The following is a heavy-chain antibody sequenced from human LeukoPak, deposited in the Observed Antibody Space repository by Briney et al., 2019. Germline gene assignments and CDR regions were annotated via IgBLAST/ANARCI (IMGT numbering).Heavy chain of an antibody. Sequence: GGPLRLFCAASGFTFSNYAISWVPQAPGQGLEWVSGISGSSASTYYPDSTKGRFTISRDNPKNTLYLQMHSLRAEDTAVYYCAKDRWELLLLIDYWGQGTLVTVSS. J-gene: IGHJ4*02. CDR1: GFTFSNYA. D-gene: IGHD1-26*01. CDR3: AKDRWELLLLIDY. V-gene: IGHV3-23*01. CDR2: ISGSSAST.